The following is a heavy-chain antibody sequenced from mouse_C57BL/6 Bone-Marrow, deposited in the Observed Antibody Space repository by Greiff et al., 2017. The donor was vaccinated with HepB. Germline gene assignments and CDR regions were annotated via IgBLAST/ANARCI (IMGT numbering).Heavy chain of an antibody. V-gene: IGHV1-82*01. D-gene: IGHD2-3*01. Sequence: VMLVESGPELVKPGASVTISCKASGYAFSSSWMNWVKQRPGKGLEWIGRIYPGDGDTNYNGKFKGKATLTADKSSSTAYMQLSSLTSEDSAVYFCARWWLLGGFAYWGQGTLVTVSA. CDR2: IYPGDGDT. CDR3: ARWWLLGGFAY. J-gene: IGHJ3*01. CDR1: GYAFSSSW.